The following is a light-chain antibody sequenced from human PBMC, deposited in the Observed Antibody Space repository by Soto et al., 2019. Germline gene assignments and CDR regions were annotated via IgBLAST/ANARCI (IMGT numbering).Light chain of an antibody. Sequence: DIQMTQSPSSLSASVGDRVTITCRTSQSVSSWLAWYQQKPGNAPKLLIYDASNLESGVPSRFSGSGSGTEFTLTISSLQPDDFATYYCQQYKSYWTFGQGTKVDIK. J-gene: IGKJ1*01. CDR1: QSVSSW. CDR3: QQYKSYWT. V-gene: IGKV1-5*01. CDR2: DAS.